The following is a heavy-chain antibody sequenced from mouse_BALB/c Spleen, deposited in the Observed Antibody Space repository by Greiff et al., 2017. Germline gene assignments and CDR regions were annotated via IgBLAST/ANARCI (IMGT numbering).Heavy chain of an antibody. D-gene: IGHD4-1*01. V-gene: IGHV5-15*02. CDR1: GFTFSDYG. Sequence: LVESGGGLVQPGGSRKLSCAASGFTFSDYGMAWVRQAPGKGPEWVAFISNLAYSIYYADTVTGRFTISRENAKNTLYLEMSSLRSEDTAMYYCARDRGTGTSYWYFDVWGAGTTVTVSS. CDR3: ARDRGTGTSYWYFDV. J-gene: IGHJ1*01. CDR2: ISNLAYSI.